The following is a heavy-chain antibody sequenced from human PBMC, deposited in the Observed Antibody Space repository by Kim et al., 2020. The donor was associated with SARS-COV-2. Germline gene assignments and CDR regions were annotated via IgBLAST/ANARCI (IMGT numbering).Heavy chain of an antibody. J-gene: IGHJ6*03. CDR2: ISSDDSST. CDR1: GFTFRSYW. V-gene: IGHV3-74*01. CDR3: ARSTTNFYYYYMDV. D-gene: IGHD2-8*01. Sequence: GGSLRLSCAASGFTFRSYWMHWVRQAPGKGLVWVSRISSDDSSTNYADSVKGRFTLSRDNAKNTLYLQMNSLRAEDAAVYYCARSTTNFYYYYMDVWGKG.